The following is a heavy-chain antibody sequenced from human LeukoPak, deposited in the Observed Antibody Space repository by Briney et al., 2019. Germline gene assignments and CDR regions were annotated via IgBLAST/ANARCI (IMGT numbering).Heavy chain of an antibody. V-gene: IGHV3-7*01. CDR1: GFTISSNW. J-gene: IGHJ4*02. Sequence: PGGSLRLSCAASGFTISSNWMSWVRQAPGKGLEWVANIKQDGSEQYYVDSVKGRFTISRDNAKNSLYLQMNSLRVEDTAVYYCARGMDSWGQGNLVTVSS. CDR3: ARGMDS. CDR2: IKQDGSEQ.